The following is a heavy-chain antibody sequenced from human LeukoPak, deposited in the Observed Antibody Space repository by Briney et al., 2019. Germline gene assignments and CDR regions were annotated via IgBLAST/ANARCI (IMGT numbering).Heavy chain of an antibody. J-gene: IGHJ4*02. D-gene: IGHD2-15*01. CDR2: ISNNGGYT. Sequence: GGSLRLSCAASGFTFSNSAMSWVRQAPGKGLEWVSAISNNGGYTYYADSVQGRFTISRDNSKSTLCLQMNSLRAEDTAVYYCAKQLGYCSDGSCYFPYWGQGTLVTVSS. V-gene: IGHV3-23*01. CDR3: AKQLGYCSDGSCYFPY. CDR1: GFTFSNSA.